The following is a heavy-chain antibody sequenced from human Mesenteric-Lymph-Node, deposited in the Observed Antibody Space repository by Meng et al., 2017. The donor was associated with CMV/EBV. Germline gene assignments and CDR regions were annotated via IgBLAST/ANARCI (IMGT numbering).Heavy chain of an antibody. CDR3: ARVVVVVPAAIPWRYYYYGMDV. J-gene: IGHJ6*02. D-gene: IGHD2-2*02. CDR1: GESFSGYY. CDR2: LNDSGST. V-gene: IGHV4-34*01. Sequence: GSLRLSCAFYGESFSGYYWSWIRQPPGKGLEWIGELNDSGSTNSNPSLKSRVTMSVDTSKNQFSLKLSSVTAADTAVYYCARVVVVVPAAIPWRYYYYGMDVWGQGTTVTVSS.